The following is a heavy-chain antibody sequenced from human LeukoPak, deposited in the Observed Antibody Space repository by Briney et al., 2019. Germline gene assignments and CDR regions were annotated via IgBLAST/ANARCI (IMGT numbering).Heavy chain of an antibody. CDR2: IYHSGST. CDR1: GGSISSYY. CDR3: EREGYSGSDSNL. V-gene: IGHV4-59*01. D-gene: IGHD5-12*01. Sequence: SETLSLTCTVSGGSISSYYWSWIRQPPGKRLEWIGYIYHSGSTNYNPSLKSRLTISVDTSKNQFSLMLSSVTAADTAVYYCEREGYSGSDSNLWGQGTLVTVSS. J-gene: IGHJ4*02.